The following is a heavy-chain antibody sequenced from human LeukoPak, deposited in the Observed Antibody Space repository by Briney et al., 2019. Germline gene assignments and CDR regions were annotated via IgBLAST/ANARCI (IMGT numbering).Heavy chain of an antibody. V-gene: IGHV1-18*01. D-gene: IGHD3-10*01. CDR1: GYTFSTYG. CDR3: ARDPTYYYGSGSFKPYYYYYYYMDV. Sequence: ASVKVSCKASGYTFSTYGISWVRQAPGQGLEWMGWISGYNGNTNYAQKLQGRVTMTTDTSTSTAYMELRSLRSDDTAVYYCARDPTYYYGSGSFKPYYYYYYYMDVWGKGTTVTISS. J-gene: IGHJ6*03. CDR2: ISGYNGNT.